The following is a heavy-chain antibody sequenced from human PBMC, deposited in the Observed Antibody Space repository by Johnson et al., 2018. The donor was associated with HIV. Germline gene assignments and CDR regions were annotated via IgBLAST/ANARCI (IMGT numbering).Heavy chain of an antibody. CDR1: GFTFSSYA. D-gene: IGHD3-22*01. Sequence: QEQLVESGGGVVQPGTSLRLSCAASGFTFSSYAMHWVRQAPGKGLEWVAVISYDGSNKYYTDSVKGRFTISRDNSKNTLYLQMNSLRAEDTAVYYCARGVGLGDGMIVDAFDIWGQGTMVTVSS. CDR3: ARGVGLGDGMIVDAFDI. J-gene: IGHJ3*02. V-gene: IGHV3-30*04. CDR2: ISYDGSNK.